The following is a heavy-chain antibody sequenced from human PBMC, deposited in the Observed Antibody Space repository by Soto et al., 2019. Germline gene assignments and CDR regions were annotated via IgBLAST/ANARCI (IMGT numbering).Heavy chain of an antibody. Sequence: PGGSLRLSCAASGFTFSSYAMHWVRQAPGKGLEWVAVISYDGSNKYYADSVKGRFTISRDNSKNTLYLQMNSLRAEDTAVYYCAKDPGSGSYWSHYYYGMDVWGQGTTVTVSS. CDR1: GFTFSSYA. D-gene: IGHD1-26*01. CDR2: ISYDGSNK. J-gene: IGHJ6*02. CDR3: AKDPGSGSYWSHYYYGMDV. V-gene: IGHV3-30*04.